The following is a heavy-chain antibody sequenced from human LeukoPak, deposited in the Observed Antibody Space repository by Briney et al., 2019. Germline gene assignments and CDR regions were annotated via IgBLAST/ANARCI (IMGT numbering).Heavy chain of an antibody. Sequence: ASVKVSCKASGYTFTTYDINWVRQATGQGLEWMGWMNPKSGITGYAQKFQGRVTMTRDTSITTAYMELGSLRSEDTAVYYCARDQTKWISYGNDAFDIWGQGTMVTVSS. D-gene: IGHD5-18*01. CDR1: GYTFTTYD. J-gene: IGHJ3*02. V-gene: IGHV1-8*01. CDR2: MNPKSGIT. CDR3: ARDQTKWISYGNDAFDI.